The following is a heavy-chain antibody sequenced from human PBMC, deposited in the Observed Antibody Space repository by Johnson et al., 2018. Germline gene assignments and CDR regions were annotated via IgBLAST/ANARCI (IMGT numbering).Heavy chain of an antibody. J-gene: IGHJ4*02. CDR1: GVSVSLHY. CDR2: ISYSGST. Sequence: QVQLQESGPGLVKPSETLSLTCTVSGVSVSLHYWSWVRQPPGKGLEWICYISYSGSTNYNPSLNSRVTISLDTSKNQFSLKLTSVTAADTAVYYCAREENLWCIDSWGQGTLVTVSS. CDR3: AREENLWCIDS. D-gene: IGHD2-21*01. V-gene: IGHV4-59*02.